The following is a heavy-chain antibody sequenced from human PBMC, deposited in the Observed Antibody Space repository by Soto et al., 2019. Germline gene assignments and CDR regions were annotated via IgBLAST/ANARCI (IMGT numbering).Heavy chain of an antibody. CDR3: ARADCSSKTSYFYYAMDV. CDR1: GYSLTTYA. Sequence: ASVKVSCKASGYSLTTYAMHWVRKAPGQRPEWMGWINGGNGNTKYSQRFQGRVSITRDTSASTDYMELSSLTSEDKAVYYCARADCSSKTSYFYYAMDVWGQGTTATAS. V-gene: IGHV1-3*01. CDR2: INGGNGNT. J-gene: IGHJ6*02. D-gene: IGHD2-2*01.